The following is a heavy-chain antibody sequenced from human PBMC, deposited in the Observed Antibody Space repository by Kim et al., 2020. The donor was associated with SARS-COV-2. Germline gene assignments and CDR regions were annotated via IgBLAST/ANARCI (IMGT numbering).Heavy chain of an antibody. CDR3: ARGAVVVVAATLSNAFDI. J-gene: IGHJ3*02. CDR1: GFTFSSYE. V-gene: IGHV3-48*03. Sequence: GGSLRLSCAASGFTFSSYEMNWVRQAPGKGLEWVSYISSSGSTIYYADSVKGRFTISRDNAKNSLYLQMNSLRAEDTAVYYCARGAVVVVAATLSNAFDIWGQGTMVTVSS. D-gene: IGHD2-15*01. CDR2: ISSSGSTI.